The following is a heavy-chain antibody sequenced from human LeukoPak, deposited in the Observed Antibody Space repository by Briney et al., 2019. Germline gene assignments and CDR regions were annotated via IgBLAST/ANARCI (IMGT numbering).Heavy chain of an antibody. J-gene: IGHJ4*02. D-gene: IGHD4-11*01. CDR1: GFTFSSYA. CDR2: ISYDGSNK. V-gene: IGHV3-30*04. Sequence: GGSLRLSCAASGFTFSSYAMRWVRQAPGKGLEWVAVISYDGSNKYYADSVKGRFTISRDNSKNTLYLQMNSLRAEDTAVYYCARHGLQYYWGQGTLVTVSS. CDR3: ARHGLQYY.